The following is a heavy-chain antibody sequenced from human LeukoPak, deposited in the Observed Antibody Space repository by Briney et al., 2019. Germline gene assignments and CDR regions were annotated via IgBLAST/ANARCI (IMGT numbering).Heavy chain of an antibody. CDR3: ARDGDSSGYSPRGALGY. V-gene: IGHV1-2*02. D-gene: IGHD3-22*01. J-gene: IGHJ4*02. CDR1: GYTFTGYY. CDR2: INPNSGDT. Sequence: ASVKVSCKASGYTFTGYYMHWVRQAPGQGLEWMGWINPNSGDTKYAQKFQGRVTMTRDTSTSTAYMELRSLRSAGTAVYYCARDGDSSGYSPRGALGYWGQGTVVIVSS.